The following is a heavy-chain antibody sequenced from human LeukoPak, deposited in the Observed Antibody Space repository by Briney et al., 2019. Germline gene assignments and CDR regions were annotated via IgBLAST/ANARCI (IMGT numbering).Heavy chain of an antibody. J-gene: IGHJ4*02. CDR2: INHSGST. Sequence: SETLSLTCAVYGGSFSGYYWSWIRQPPGKGLEWIGEINHSGSTNYNPSLKSRVTISVDTSKNQFSLKLSSVTAADTAVYYCARGRTNLGGYYYDSSGYYYAYWGQGTLVTVSS. CDR3: ARGRTNLGGYYYDSSGYYYAY. V-gene: IGHV4-34*01. CDR1: GGSFSGYY. D-gene: IGHD3-22*01.